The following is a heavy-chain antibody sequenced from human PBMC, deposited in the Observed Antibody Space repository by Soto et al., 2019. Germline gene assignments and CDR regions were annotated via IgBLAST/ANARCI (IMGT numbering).Heavy chain of an antibody. Sequence: ASVKVSCKASGYTFTSYDINWVRQATGQGLEWMGWMNPNSGNTGYAQKFQGRVTMTRNTSISTAYMELSSLRSEDTAVYYCARGVRFYDFWSGYYTDFDYWGQGTLVTVSS. CDR1: GYTFTSYD. CDR2: MNPNSGNT. V-gene: IGHV1-8*01. CDR3: ARGVRFYDFWSGYYTDFDY. D-gene: IGHD3-3*01. J-gene: IGHJ4*02.